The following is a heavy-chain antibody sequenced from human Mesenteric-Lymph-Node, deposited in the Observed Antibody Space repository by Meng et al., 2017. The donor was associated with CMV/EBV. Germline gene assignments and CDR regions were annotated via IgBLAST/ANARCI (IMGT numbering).Heavy chain of an antibody. CDR2: VSSSGRSI. V-gene: IGHV3-11*01. CDR3: ARAERYPLDY. J-gene: IGHJ4*02. Sequence: GESLKISCAASGFSFSDYYMSWIRQAPGRGLEWISYVSSSGRSIDYADSVKGRFIISRDNAKKSLYLQMNSLRAEDTAVYYCARAERYPLDYWGQGTLVTVSS. CDR1: GFSFSDYY. D-gene: IGHD1-26*01.